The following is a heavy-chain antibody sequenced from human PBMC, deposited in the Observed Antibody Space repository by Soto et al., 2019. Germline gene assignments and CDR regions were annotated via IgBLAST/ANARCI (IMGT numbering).Heavy chain of an antibody. J-gene: IGHJ4*02. V-gene: IGHV3-23*01. CDR2: ISASGGTT. Sequence: GGSLRLSCAASGFTFSNFAMSWVRQSPGKGLEWVSAISASGGTTYSADPVKGRFIISRDSAKKTMFLQMNNLRAEDTAVYYCALSTYGMCRFDYWGQGVLVTVST. CDR3: ALSTYGMCRFDY. D-gene: IGHD3-10*01. CDR1: GFTFSNFA.